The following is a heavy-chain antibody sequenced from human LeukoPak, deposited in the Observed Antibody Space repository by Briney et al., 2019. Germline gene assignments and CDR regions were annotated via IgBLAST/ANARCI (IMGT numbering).Heavy chain of an antibody. Sequence: ASVTVTCTASGYTFASYGISWVRRAPGQGLVGMIWVGVNNVNTHYVQKFQGRVTMTIDTSKSTAYMELTSLRSDDTAVYYCARQCGSASCYGGALDFWGPGTMVTVSS. CDR3: ARQCGSASCYGGALDF. J-gene: IGHJ3*01. V-gene: IGHV1-18*01. CDR1: GYTFASYG. D-gene: IGHD2-2*01. CDR2: VGVNNVNT.